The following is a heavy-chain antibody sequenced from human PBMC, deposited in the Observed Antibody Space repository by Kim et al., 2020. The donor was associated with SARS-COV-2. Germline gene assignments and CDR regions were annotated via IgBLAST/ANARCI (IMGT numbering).Heavy chain of an antibody. V-gene: IGHV3-74*01. D-gene: IGHD4-17*01. CDR1: GFTFSSYW. Sequence: GGSLRLSCAASGFTFSSYWMHWVRQGPGKGLEWVSRIKSDGSGTDYADSVKGRFTISRGNAENTLYLQMNSLRAEDTALYYCARGIDDYGAWAPFESWGQGTLVTVST. CDR3: ARGIDDYGAWAPFES. J-gene: IGHJ5*01. CDR2: IKSDGSGT.